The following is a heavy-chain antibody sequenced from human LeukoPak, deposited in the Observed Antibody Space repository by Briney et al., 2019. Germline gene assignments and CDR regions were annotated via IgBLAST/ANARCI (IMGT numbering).Heavy chain of an antibody. CDR3: ATGVRGYNSALDY. D-gene: IGHD6-19*01. CDR2: INHSGST. V-gene: IGHV4-34*01. Sequence: SETLSLTCAVYGGSFSGYYWSWIRQPPGKGLEWIGEINHSGSTKYNPSLKSRVTISVDTSKNQFSLKLSSVTAADTAVYYCATGVRGYNSALDYWGQGTLVTVSP. CDR1: GGSFSGYY. J-gene: IGHJ4*02.